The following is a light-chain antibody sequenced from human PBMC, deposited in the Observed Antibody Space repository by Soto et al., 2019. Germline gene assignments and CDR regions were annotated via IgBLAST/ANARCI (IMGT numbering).Light chain of an antibody. V-gene: IGKV1-39*01. Sequence: RITQAPSALSSSVRDRVIITSRASQSISSYLTWYQQKPGKAPKLLIYAASSLQSGVPSRFSGSGSGTDFTLTISSLQPEDFATYYCQQSYSTPLTFGGGTKVDIK. CDR1: QSISSY. J-gene: IGKJ4*01. CDR2: AAS. CDR3: QQSYSTPLT.